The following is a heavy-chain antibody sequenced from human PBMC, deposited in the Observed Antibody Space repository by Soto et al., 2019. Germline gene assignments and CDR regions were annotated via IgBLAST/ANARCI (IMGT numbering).Heavy chain of an antibody. CDR2: INSDGST. CDR3: ARRGYSFAWGY. D-gene: IGHD5-18*01. CDR1: GFLVTSAY. J-gene: IGHJ4*02. V-gene: IGHV3-53*01. Sequence: EVQLVESGVGLIPPGGSLRLSCAASGFLVTSAYMTWVRQAPGKGLEWLSMINSDGSTLYAESVKGRFTISRDDAKNRLDIQMNRLRAEDTAMYYCARRGYSFAWGYLCQGTLVIVTS.